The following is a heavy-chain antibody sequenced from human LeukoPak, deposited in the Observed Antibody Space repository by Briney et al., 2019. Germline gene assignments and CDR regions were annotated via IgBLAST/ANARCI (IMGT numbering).Heavy chain of an antibody. V-gene: IGHV4-4*09. CDR3: ARGIAAAGNFWGSYYYTTWTS. CDR2: IYTSGST. CDR1: GGSISSYY. D-gene: IGHD6-13*01. Sequence: SETLSLTCTVSGGSISSYYWSWIRQPPGKGLEWIGYIYTSGSTNYNPSLKSRVTISVDTSKNQFSLKLSSVTAADTAVYYCARGIAAAGNFWGSYYYTTWTSGAKGPRSPSP. J-gene: IGHJ6*03.